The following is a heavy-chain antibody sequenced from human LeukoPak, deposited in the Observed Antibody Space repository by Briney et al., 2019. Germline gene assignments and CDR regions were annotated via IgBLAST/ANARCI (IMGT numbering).Heavy chain of an antibody. CDR3: ARNYVYYYYMDV. CDR1: GFTFSSYS. CDR2: ISSSSSTI. D-gene: IGHD1-7*01. Sequence: GGSLRLPCAASGFTFSSYSMNWVRQAPGKGLEWVSYISSSSSTIYYVDSVKGRLTISRDNAKNSLYLQMNSLRAEDTAVYYCARNYVYYYYMDVWGKGTTVTVSS. V-gene: IGHV3-48*01. J-gene: IGHJ6*03.